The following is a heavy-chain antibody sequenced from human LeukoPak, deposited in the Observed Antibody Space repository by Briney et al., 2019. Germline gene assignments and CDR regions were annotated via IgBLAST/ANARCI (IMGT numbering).Heavy chain of an antibody. Sequence: ASVKVSCKASGYTFTGHYMHWVRQAPGQGPEWMGWINPKSGVTNYAQTLQGRVTMTRDTSISTVYMELRRLTTDDTAVYFCARALRYDDSSGYYAYWGQGTLVTVSS. D-gene: IGHD3-22*01. CDR3: ARALRYDDSSGYYAY. J-gene: IGHJ4*02. V-gene: IGHV1-2*02. CDR2: INPKSGVT. CDR1: GYTFTGHY.